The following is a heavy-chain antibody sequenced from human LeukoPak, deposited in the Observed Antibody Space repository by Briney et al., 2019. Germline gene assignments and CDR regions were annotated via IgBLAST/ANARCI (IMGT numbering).Heavy chain of an antibody. CDR2: INPNSGGT. V-gene: IGHV1-2*02. CDR1: GYTFTGYY. CDR3: ARDAPVGYYYYMDV. D-gene: IGHD2-15*01. Sequence: ASVKVSCKASGYTFTGYYMHWVRQAPGQGLEWMGWINPNSGGTNYAQKFQGRVTMTTDTSTSTAYMELRSLRSDDTAVYYCARDAPVGYYYYMDVRGKGTTVTISS. J-gene: IGHJ6*03.